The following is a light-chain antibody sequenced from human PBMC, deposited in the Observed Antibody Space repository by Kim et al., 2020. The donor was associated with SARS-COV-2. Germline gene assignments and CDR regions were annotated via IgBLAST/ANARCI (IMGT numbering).Light chain of an antibody. Sequence: GGKSTLSCSGSSTNIGYKFVSWYQQLPRKAPKLLIYDSNNRPSGIPDRFSGSQSGTSATLDITGLQTEDEADYYCGTWDSSLNGFVFGTGTKVTVL. CDR1: STNIGYKF. CDR3: GTWDSSLNGFV. V-gene: IGLV1-51*01. CDR2: DSN. J-gene: IGLJ1*01.